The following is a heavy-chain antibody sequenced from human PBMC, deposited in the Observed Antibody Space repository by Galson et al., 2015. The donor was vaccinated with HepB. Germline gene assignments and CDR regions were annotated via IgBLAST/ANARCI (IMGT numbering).Heavy chain of an antibody. J-gene: IGHJ6*03. Sequence: SVKVSCKASGYTFTSYGISWVRQAPGQGLEWMGWISAYNGNTNYAQKLQGRVTMTTDTSTSTAYMELSSLRSEDTAVYYCARDVSIAARVYYYYYMDVWGKGTTVTVSS. CDR1: GYTFTSYG. CDR2: ISAYNGNT. CDR3: ARDVSIAARVYYYYYMDV. V-gene: IGHV1-18*04. D-gene: IGHD6-6*01.